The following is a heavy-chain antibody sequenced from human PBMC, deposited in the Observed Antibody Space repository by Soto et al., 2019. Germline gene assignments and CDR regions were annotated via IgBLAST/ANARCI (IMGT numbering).Heavy chain of an antibody. CDR1: GFTVSNNY. J-gene: IGHJ6*02. D-gene: IGHD6-6*01. V-gene: IGHV3-53*01. Sequence: GGSLRLSCAASGFTVSNNYMSGVRQAPGKGLEWVSVLYSGGNTEYADSVKGRFTISRDNSKRTVYLQMNSLRAEDTAVYYCARGGGAVRYYYYGMDVWGQGTTVTVSS. CDR3: ARGGGAVRYYYYGMDV. CDR2: LYSGGNT.